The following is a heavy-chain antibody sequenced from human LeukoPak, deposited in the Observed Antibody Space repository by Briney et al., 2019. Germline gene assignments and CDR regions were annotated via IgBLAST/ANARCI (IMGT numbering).Heavy chain of an antibody. J-gene: IGHJ4*02. D-gene: IGHD3-10*01. CDR2: ISGSADIT. CDR1: GFIFSSYA. Sequence: GGSLRLSCAASGFIFSSYAMSWVRQAPGKGLEWVSGISGSADITDYADSVKGRFTISRDNSKNTLYLQMNSLRAEDTAVYYCAKDLYYFGSGSHDYWAREPWSPSPQ. V-gene: IGHV3-23*01. CDR3: AKDLYYFGSGSHDY.